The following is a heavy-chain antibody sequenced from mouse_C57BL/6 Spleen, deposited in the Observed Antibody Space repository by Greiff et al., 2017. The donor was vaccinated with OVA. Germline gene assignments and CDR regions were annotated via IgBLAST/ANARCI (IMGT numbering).Heavy chain of an antibody. J-gene: IGHJ4*01. Sequence: QVQLQQSGPGLVQPSQSLSITCTVSGFSLTSYGVHWVRQPPGTGLEWLGVIWSGGSTDYNAAFISRLSISKDNSKSQVFFKMNSRQADDTAIYYCAKNEGRYYAMDYWGQGTSVTVSS. CDR2: IWSGGST. D-gene: IGHD3-3*01. CDR1: GFSLTSYG. CDR3: AKNEGRYYAMDY. V-gene: IGHV2-4*01.